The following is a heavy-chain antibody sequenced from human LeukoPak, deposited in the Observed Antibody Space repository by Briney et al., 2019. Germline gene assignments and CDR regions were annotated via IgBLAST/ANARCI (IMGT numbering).Heavy chain of an antibody. CDR3: VRDNHGYAFDI. V-gene: IGHV3-74*01. Sequence: GGSLRLSCAASGFTFSNYWMPWVRQAPGKGLVWVSRIKGDGSDTIYADSVKGRFTISRDNAKNTMFLQMNSLRDEDTAVYYCVRDNHGYAFDIWGQGTLVAVSS. CDR1: GFTFSNYW. D-gene: IGHD1-14*01. J-gene: IGHJ3*02. CDR2: IKGDGSDT.